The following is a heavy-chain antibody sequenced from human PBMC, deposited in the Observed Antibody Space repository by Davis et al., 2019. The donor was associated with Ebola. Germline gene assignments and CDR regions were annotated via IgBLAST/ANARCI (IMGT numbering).Heavy chain of an antibody. CDR3: ARGRVVTAIFDY. CDR2: FYHSGST. Sequence: SETLSLTCAVYGGSFSGYYWSWIRQPPGKGLEWIGYFYHSGSTYYNPSLKSRVTISVDTSKNQFSLKLSSVTAAATAVYYCARGRVVTAIFDYLGQGTLVTVSS. D-gene: IGHD2-21*02. CDR1: GGSFSGYY. J-gene: IGHJ4*02. V-gene: IGHV4-34*01.